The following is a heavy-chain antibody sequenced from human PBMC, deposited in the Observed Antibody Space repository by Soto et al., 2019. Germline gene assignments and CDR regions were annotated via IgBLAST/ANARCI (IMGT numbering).Heavy chain of an antibody. CDR3: ARVFGNFWSGYHVDY. CDR2: MDHSGNS. CDR1: GGSINSHY. Sequence: NPSETLSLTCTVSGGSINSHYWTWIRQPPGKGLEWVGHMDHSGNSYYSSSLKSRVTISLDTSKNQFSLKLSSVTAADTAVYHCARVFGNFWSGYHVDYWGQGTQVTVSS. D-gene: IGHD3-3*01. J-gene: IGHJ4*02. V-gene: IGHV4-59*11.